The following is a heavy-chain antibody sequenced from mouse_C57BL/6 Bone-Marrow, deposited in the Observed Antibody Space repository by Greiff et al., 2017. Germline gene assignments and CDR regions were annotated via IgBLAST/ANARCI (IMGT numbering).Heavy chain of an antibody. Sequence: VQGVESGAELVRPGTSVKVSCKASGYAFPNYLLEWVKQRPGQGLEWIGVINPGSGGTNYNEKFKGKATLTADKSSSTAYMQLSSLTSEDSAVYFCARRWAYWGQGTLVTVSA. CDR3: ARRWAY. V-gene: IGHV1-54*01. D-gene: IGHD1-1*02. J-gene: IGHJ3*01. CDR1: GYAFPNYL. CDR2: INPGSGGT.